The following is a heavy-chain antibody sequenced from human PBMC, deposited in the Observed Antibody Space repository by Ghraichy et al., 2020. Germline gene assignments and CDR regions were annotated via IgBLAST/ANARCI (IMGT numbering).Heavy chain of an antibody. CDR3: ARIRGGYSSHAREYYFDY. J-gene: IGHJ4*02. CDR2: IDWDDDK. D-gene: IGHD5-18*01. Sequence: SGPTLVKPTQTLTLTCTFFGFSLSTSGMCVSWIRQPPGKALEWLALIDWDDDKYYSTSLKTRLTISKDTSKNQVVLTMTNMDPVDTATYYCARIRGGYSSHAREYYFDYWGQGTLVTVSS. CDR1: GFSLSTSGMC. V-gene: IGHV2-70*01.